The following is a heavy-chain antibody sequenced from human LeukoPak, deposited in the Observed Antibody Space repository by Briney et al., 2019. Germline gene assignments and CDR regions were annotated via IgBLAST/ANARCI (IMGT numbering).Heavy chain of an antibody. CDR3: VKGSTGVPPLEY. V-gene: IGHV3-53*01. CDR2: IFTGGDT. J-gene: IGHJ4*02. D-gene: IGHD1-1*01. Sequence: PGGSLRLSCAVSGFAVSNSFMSWVRQAPGKGLEWLSVIFTGGDTYYAGSVKGRLTISRDNSENTLYLQMNSLTAEDTALYYCVKGSTGVPPLEYWGQGTLVTVSS. CDR1: GFAVSNSF.